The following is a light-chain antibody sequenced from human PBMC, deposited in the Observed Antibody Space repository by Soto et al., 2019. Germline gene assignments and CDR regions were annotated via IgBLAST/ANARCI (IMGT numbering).Light chain of an antibody. J-gene: IGKJ4*01. V-gene: IGKV3-11*01. CDR3: QQRSNWPST. CDR2: DAS. CDR1: QSVSSY. Sequence: EIVLTQSPATLSLSPGERATLSCRASQSVSSYLAWYQQKPGQAPRLLIYDASSRATGIPARFSGSGSGTAFTLTITSLETEDFAVYYCQQRSNWPSTFGGGTKVEI.